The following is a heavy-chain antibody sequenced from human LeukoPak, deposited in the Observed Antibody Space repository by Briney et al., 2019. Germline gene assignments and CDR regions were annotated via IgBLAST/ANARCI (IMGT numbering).Heavy chain of an antibody. J-gene: IGHJ3*02. CDR2: ISAYNGNT. CDR1: GYTFTSYG. D-gene: IGHD1-26*01. CDR3: ARPSVGAKGPNAFDI. V-gene: IGHV1-18*01. Sequence: GASVKVSCKASGYTFTSYGISWVRQAPGQGLEWMGWISAYNGNTNYAQKLQGRVTMTTDTSTSTAYMELRSLRSDDTAVYYCARPSVGAKGPNAFDIWGQGTMVTVSS.